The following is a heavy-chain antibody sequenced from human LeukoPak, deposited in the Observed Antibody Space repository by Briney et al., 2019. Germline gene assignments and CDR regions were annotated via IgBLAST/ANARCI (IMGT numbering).Heavy chain of an antibody. J-gene: IGHJ4*02. CDR1: GGTFSSYA. Sequence: SVKVSCKASGGTFSSYAISWVRQAPGQGLEWMGGIIPIFGTANYAQKFQGRVTITADESTSTAYMELSSLRSEDTAVYYCAVQGIAAAGTFPYFDYWGQGTLVTVSS. D-gene: IGHD6-13*01. V-gene: IGHV1-69*13. CDR2: IIPIFGTA. CDR3: AVQGIAAAGTFPYFDY.